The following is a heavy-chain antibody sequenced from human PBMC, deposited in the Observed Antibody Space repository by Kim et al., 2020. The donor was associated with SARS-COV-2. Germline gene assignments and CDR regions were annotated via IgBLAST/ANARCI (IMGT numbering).Heavy chain of an antibody. Sequence: SETLSLTCTVSGGSVSSGSYYWSWIRQPPGKGLEWIGYIYYSGSTNYNPSLKSRVTISVDTSKNQFSLKLSSVTAADTAVYYCARVVYYGSGGIDYWGQGTLVTVSS. CDR2: IYYSGST. CDR3: ARVVYYGSGGIDY. D-gene: IGHD3-10*01. V-gene: IGHV4-61*01. J-gene: IGHJ4*02. CDR1: GGSVSSGSYY.